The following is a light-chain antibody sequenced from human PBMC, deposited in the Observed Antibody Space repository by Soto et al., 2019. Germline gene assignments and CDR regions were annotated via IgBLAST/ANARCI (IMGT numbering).Light chain of an antibody. CDR3: QQYYSYPWT. Sequence: DIQMTQSPSTLSASVGDRVTITCRPRQSISSWLAWYQQKPWKSPKLLIYDASGLQRGVPSRFSGGGSGTEFTLTVSSLQPDDFAAYFCQQYYSYPWTFGQVS. V-gene: IGKV1-5*01. CDR1: QSISSW. J-gene: IGKJ1*01. CDR2: DAS.